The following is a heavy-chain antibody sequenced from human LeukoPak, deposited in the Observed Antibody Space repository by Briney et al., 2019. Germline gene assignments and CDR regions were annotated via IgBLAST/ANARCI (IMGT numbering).Heavy chain of an antibody. CDR2: ISYDGSNK. CDR1: GFTFSSYA. V-gene: IGHV3-30*04. D-gene: IGHD3-22*01. Sequence: PGGSLRLSCAASGFTFSSYAMHWVRQAPGKGLEWVAVISYDGSNKYYADSVKGRFTISRDNSKNTLYLQMNSLRAEDTAVYYCARGVARRYYYDSSGYPWGYYFDYWGQGTLVTVSS. J-gene: IGHJ4*02. CDR3: ARGVARRYYYDSSGYPWGYYFDY.